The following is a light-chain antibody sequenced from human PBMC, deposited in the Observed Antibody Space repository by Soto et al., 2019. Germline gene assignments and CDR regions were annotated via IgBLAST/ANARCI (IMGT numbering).Light chain of an antibody. CDR2: GAS. CDR1: QSVSSY. J-gene: IGKJ4*01. CDR3: QQYGSSPLT. Sequence: EIVLTQSPGTLSLSPGEGATLSCRASQSVSSYLAWYQQKVGQAPRLLIYGASSRATGTPARFSGGGSGTDFTLTINRLEAEDFAVYVCQQYGSSPLTFGGGTKVEIK. V-gene: IGKV3-20*01.